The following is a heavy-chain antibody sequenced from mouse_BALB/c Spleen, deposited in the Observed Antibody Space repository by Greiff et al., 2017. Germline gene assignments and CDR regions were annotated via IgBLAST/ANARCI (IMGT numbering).Heavy chain of an antibody. D-gene: IGHD2-14*01. Sequence: EVQLQESGPGLVKPSQSLSLTCTVTGYSITSDYAWNWIRQFPGNKLEWMGYISYSGSTSYNPSLKSRISITRDTSKNQFFLQLNSVTTEDTATYYCARTYYRYDEVRAMDYWGQGTSVTVSS. V-gene: IGHV3-2*02. CDR2: ISYSGST. CDR3: ARTYYRYDEVRAMDY. J-gene: IGHJ4*01. CDR1: GYSITSDYA.